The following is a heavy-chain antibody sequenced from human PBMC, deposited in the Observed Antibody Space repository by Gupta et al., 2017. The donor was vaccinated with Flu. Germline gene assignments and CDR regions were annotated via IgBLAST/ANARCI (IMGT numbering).Heavy chain of an antibody. Sequence: SYYWGWIRQPPGKGLEWIGSIYYSGSTYYNPSLKSRVTISVDTSKNQFSLKLSSVTAADTAVYYCARRFPSMSKYSSGWGSWGQGTLVTVSS. V-gene: IGHV4-39*01. J-gene: IGHJ5*02. D-gene: IGHD6-19*01. CDR2: IYYSGST. CDR1: SYY. CDR3: ARRFPSMSKYSSGWGS.